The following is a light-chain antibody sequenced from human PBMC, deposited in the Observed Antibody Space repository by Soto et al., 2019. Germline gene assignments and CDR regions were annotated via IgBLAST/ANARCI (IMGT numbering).Light chain of an antibody. J-gene: IGKJ2*01. V-gene: IGKV3-11*01. CDR2: DAS. CDR1: RSVSSY. Sequence: EIVLTQSPAPLSFSPGERATLSFRASRSVSSYLAWYQQKPGQAPRLLVYDASNRATGIPARFSGSGSGTDFTLTISSLEPEDFAVYYCQQRSNWPPTFGQGTKVDIK. CDR3: QQRSNWPPT.